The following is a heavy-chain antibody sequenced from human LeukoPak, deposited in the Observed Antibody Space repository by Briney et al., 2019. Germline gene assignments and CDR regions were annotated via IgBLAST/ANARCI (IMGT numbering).Heavy chain of an antibody. CDR1: GYSFTSYW. CDR2: VYPADSDT. V-gene: IGHV5-51*01. CDR3: ARGQLLYGGNSNAFDV. D-gene: IGHD4-23*01. Sequence: GESLQISCKGSGYSFTSYWIGWVRQMPGKGLELMGIVYPADSDTRYSPSFQGQVTISADKSISTAYLQWSSLKASDTAMYYCARGQLLYGGNSNAFDVWGQGTMVTVSS. J-gene: IGHJ3*01.